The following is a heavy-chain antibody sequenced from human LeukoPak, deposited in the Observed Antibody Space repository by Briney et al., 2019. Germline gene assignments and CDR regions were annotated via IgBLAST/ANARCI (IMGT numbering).Heavy chain of an antibody. J-gene: IGHJ4*02. Sequence: HPGRSLRLSCAASGFTFSSYAMHWVRQAPGKGLEWVAVISYDGSNKYYADSVKGRFTISRDNAMNSVHLQMNSLRVEDTAVYYCARGYQRPDYWGQGTLITVSS. CDR3: ARGYQRPDY. CDR2: ISYDGSNK. D-gene: IGHD2-2*01. CDR1: GFTFSSYA. V-gene: IGHV3-30-3*01.